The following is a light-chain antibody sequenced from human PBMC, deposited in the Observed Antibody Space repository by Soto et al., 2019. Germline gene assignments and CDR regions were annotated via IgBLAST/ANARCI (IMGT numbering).Light chain of an antibody. CDR2: DAS. CDR3: QVRDVWPT. CDR1: QSVSTS. J-gene: IGKJ1*01. V-gene: IGKV3-11*01. Sequence: IVLTQSPATLSLSPGERAALSCRASQSVSTSLAWYQHTPGQAPRLIIYDASKRAPGIPARFSGSGCGTDFTLTISSPEPEDFAVYYCQVRDVWPTFGQGTKWIS.